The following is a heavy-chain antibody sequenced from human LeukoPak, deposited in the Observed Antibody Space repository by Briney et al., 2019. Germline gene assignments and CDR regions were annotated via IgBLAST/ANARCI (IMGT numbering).Heavy chain of an antibody. CDR3: ARDLEIAAAGPYYYYMDV. J-gene: IGHJ6*03. V-gene: IGHV4-59*01. D-gene: IGHD6-13*01. CDR2: FYYSGST. CDR1: GGSISSYY. Sequence: SETLSLTCSVSGGSISSYYWSWIRQPPGKGLEWIGFFYYSGSTNYNPSLKSRVTISVDTSKNQFSLKLSSVTAADTAVYYCARDLEIAAAGPYYYYMDVWGKGTTVTVSS.